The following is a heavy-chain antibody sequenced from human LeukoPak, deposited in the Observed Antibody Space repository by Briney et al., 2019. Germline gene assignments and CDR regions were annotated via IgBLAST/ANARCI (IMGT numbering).Heavy chain of an antibody. V-gene: IGHV3-33*06. CDR1: KFTFSHFG. D-gene: IGHD4-11*01. CDR3: AKDAQRGFDYSNSLEN. CDR2: IWNDGSNQ. J-gene: IGHJ4*02. Sequence: GGSLRLSCAASKFTFSHFGMHWVRQAPGKGLEWVAVIWNDGSNQYYAESVKGRFTVSRDNSQNMVYLQMNSLRPEDTAVYYCAKDAQRGFDYSNSLENWGQGTLATVSS.